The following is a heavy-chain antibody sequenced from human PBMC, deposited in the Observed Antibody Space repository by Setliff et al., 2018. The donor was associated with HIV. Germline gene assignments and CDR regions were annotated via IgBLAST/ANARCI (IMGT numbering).Heavy chain of an antibody. CDR2: IVVGSGNT. CDR3: AALGGLLLFPY. Sequence: GASVKVSCKASGFTFTSSAVQWVRQARGQRLEWIGWIVVGSGNTNYAQKFQERVTITRDMSTSTAYMELSSLRTEDTAVYYCAALGGLLLFPYWGQGTLVTVSS. CDR1: GFTFTSSA. D-gene: IGHD1-26*01. J-gene: IGHJ4*02. V-gene: IGHV1-58*01.